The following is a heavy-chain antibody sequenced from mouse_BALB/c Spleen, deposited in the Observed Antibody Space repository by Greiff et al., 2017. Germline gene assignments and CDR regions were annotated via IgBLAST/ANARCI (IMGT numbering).Heavy chain of an antibody. Sequence: DVQLVESGGGLVKPGGSLKLSCAASGFTFSSFGMHWVRQAPEKGLEWVAYISSGSSTIYYADTVKGRFTISRDNPKNTLFLQMTSLRSEDTAMYYCARSQDYRYWYFDVWGAGTTVTVSS. V-gene: IGHV5-17*02. J-gene: IGHJ1*01. D-gene: IGHD2-14*01. CDR1: GFTFSSFG. CDR3: ARSQDYRYWYFDV. CDR2: ISSGSSTI.